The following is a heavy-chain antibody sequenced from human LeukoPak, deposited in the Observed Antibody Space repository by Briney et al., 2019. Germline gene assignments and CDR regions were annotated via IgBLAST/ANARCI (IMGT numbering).Heavy chain of an antibody. V-gene: IGHV1-18*01. CDR3: ARLYCSNINCYGWFDP. CDR1: GYTFTSYG. D-gene: IGHD2-2*01. J-gene: IGHJ5*02. Sequence: ASVKVSCKASGYTFTSYGISWVRQAPGQGLEWMGWVNAYNGNTNYAQKFQDRVTMTTDTSTNTAYMELRSLRSDDTAVYYCARLYCSNINCYGWFDPWGQGTLVTVSS. CDR2: VNAYNGNT.